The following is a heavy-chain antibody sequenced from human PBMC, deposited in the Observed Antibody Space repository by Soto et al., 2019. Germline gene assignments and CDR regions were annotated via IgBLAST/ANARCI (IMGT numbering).Heavy chain of an antibody. D-gene: IGHD5-18*01. CDR1: GFTFSNAW. CDR2: IKSKTDGGTT. J-gene: IGHJ3*02. CDR3: TTHVDTAMVHDAFDI. V-gene: IGHV3-15*01. Sequence: GGSLRLSCAASGFTFSNAWMSWVRQAPGKGLEWVGRIKSKTDGGTTDYAAPVKGRFTISRDDSKNTLYLQMNSLKTEDTAVYYCTTHVDTAMVHDAFDIRGQGTMVTVSS.